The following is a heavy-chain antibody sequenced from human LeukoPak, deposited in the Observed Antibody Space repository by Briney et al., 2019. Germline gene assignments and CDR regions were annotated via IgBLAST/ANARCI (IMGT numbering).Heavy chain of an antibody. Sequence: GGSPRLSCAASRFTFINAWMNWVRQAPGKGLGWVGRIKSKADGETTDYAAPVKGRFTISRDDSNNMVYLQMSSLKVEDTAVYYCAIDEPNYAPYDFDYWGQGTLVTVSS. CDR3: AIDEPNYAPYDFDY. V-gene: IGHV3-15*01. CDR1: RFTFINAW. CDR2: IKSKADGETT. D-gene: IGHD4/OR15-4a*01. J-gene: IGHJ4*02.